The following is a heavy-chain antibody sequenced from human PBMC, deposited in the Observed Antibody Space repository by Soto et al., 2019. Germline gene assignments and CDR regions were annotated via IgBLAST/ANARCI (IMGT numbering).Heavy chain of an antibody. D-gene: IGHD6-13*01. V-gene: IGHV4-61*01. CDR3: ATSYGNAWYTY. J-gene: IGHJ4*02. CDR1: GSSVSSASYH. Sequence: SETLSLTCTVSGSSVSSASYHWVWIRQPPGKGLQWIGNIYYTGSTNYNPSLKSRVTISVDTSKNQFTLQLNSVAAEDTAVYYCATSYGNAWYTYWGQGTQVTVSS. CDR2: IYYTGST.